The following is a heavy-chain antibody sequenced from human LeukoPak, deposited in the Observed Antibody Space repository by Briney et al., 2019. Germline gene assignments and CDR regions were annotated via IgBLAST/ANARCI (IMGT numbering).Heavy chain of an antibody. D-gene: IGHD3-22*01. CDR3: ARDREGYYDSSGYNTQDY. CDR1: GYTFTSYY. Sequence: ALVKVSCKASGYTFTSYYMHWVRQAPGQGLEWMGIINPSGGSTSYAQKFQGRVTMTRDTSTSTVYMELSSLRSEDTAVYYCARDREGYYDSSGYNTQDYWGQGTLVTVSS. V-gene: IGHV1-46*01. J-gene: IGHJ4*02. CDR2: INPSGGST.